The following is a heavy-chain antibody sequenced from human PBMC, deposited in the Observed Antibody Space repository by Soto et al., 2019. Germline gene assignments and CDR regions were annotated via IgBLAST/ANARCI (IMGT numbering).Heavy chain of an antibody. D-gene: IGHD6-6*01. CDR2: INPNSGGT. Sequence: QVQLVQSGAEVKKPGASVKVSCKASGNTFTGYYMQWVRQAPGQGLEWMGWINPNSGGTNYAQKFQGRVTMTRDTSISTAYMELSRRRSDDTAVYYCARVGSSSVVGHFDYWGQGTLVTVSS. CDR3: ARVGSSSVVGHFDY. CDR1: GNTFTGYY. V-gene: IGHV1-2*02. J-gene: IGHJ4*02.